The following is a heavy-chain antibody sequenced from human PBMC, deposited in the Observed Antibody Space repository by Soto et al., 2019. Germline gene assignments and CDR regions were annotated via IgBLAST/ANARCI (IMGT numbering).Heavy chain of an antibody. Sequence: GGSLRLSCAASQFPFSSYAMSWVRQAPGKGLEWVSGVSGSGDTTYYADSVKGRFTISRDNPKNTLYLHMSSLRADDTAVYYCAKSATPEYYYDRRPTLWYWGQGTMVTASS. V-gene: IGHV3-23*01. D-gene: IGHD3-22*01. CDR2: VSGSGDTT. CDR1: QFPFSSYA. J-gene: IGHJ4*02. CDR3: AKSATPEYYYDRRPTLWY.